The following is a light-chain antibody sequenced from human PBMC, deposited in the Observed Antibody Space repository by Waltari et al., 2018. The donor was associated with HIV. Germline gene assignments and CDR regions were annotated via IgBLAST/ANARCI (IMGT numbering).Light chain of an antibody. CDR1: SSNIGNNI. Sequence: QSVLNQPPSASGTPGQRVTISCSGNSSNIGNNIVNWYQQVPGSAPTLLIYNNNQRPSGVSARFSGSKSGASASLAISVLQSEDEADYYCSTWDDSVNGRLFGGGTKLTVL. V-gene: IGLV1-44*01. CDR3: STWDDSVNGRL. CDR2: NNN. J-gene: IGLJ3*02.